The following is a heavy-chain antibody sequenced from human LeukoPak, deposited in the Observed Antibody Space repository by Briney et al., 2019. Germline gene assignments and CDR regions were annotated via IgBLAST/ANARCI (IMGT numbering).Heavy chain of an antibody. CDR1: GGSISSYY. CDR3: ARDPDYYGSGSYSYFDY. CDR2: IYYSGST. V-gene: IGHV4-59*01. J-gene: IGHJ4*02. Sequence: PSETLSLTCTVSGGSISSYYWSWIRQPPGKGLEWIGYIYYSGSTNYNPSLKSRVTISVDTSKNQFSLKLSSVTAADTAVYYCARDPDYYGSGSYSYFDYWGQGTLVTVSS. D-gene: IGHD3-10*01.